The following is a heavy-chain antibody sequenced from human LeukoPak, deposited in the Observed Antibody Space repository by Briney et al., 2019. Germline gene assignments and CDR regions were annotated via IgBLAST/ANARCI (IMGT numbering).Heavy chain of an antibody. CDR3: AGVRTKAPGDY. CDR1: GFTVSSNY. D-gene: IGHD1-14*01. J-gene: IGHJ4*02. Sequence: GGSLRLSCAASGFTVSSNYMSWVRQAPGKGLEWVSVIYSGGSTYYADSVKGRFTISRDNSKNTLYLQMNSLRAEDTAVYYRAGVRTKAPGDYWGQGTLVTVSS. V-gene: IGHV3-66*01. CDR2: IYSGGST.